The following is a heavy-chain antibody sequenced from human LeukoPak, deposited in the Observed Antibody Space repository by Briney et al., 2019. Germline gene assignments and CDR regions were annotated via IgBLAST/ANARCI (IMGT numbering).Heavy chain of an antibody. CDR3: AKDFPVRQLWLGGVLDY. J-gene: IGHJ4*02. V-gene: IGHV3-21*01. Sequence: GGSLRLSCAASGFTFSSYSMNWVRQAPGKGLEWVSSISSSSSYIYYADSVKGRFTISRDNSKNTLYLQMNSLRAEDTAVYYCAKDFPVRQLWLGGVLDYWGQGTLVTVSS. CDR1: GFTFSSYS. CDR2: ISSSSSYI. D-gene: IGHD5-18*01.